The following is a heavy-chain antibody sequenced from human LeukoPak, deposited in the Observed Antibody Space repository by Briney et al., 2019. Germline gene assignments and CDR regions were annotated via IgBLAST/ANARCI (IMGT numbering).Heavy chain of an antibody. Sequence: GGSLRLSCAASGFIVNSYAMSWVRQAPGKGLAWVSLIYSDGVTQYSDSVKGRFTISRDNSKNTLYLQMNSLRDEDTAVYFCARDRAEGKTWVEFDPWGQGTLVTVSS. CDR2: IYSDGVT. V-gene: IGHV3-66*02. J-gene: IGHJ5*02. CDR3: ARDRAEGKTWVEFDP. CDR1: GFIVNSYA.